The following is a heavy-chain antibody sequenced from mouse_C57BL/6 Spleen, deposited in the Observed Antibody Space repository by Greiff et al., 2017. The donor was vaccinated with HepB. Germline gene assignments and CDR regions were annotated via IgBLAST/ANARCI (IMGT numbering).Heavy chain of an antibody. D-gene: IGHD1-1*01. CDR2: IYPRSGNT. CDR1: GYTFTSYG. V-gene: IGHV1-81*01. CDR3: ARDADYYYGSSQGWYFDV. Sequence: QVHVKQSGAELARPGASVKLSCKASGYTFTSYGISWVKQRTGQGLEWIGEIYPRSGNTYYNEKFKGKATLTADKSSSTAYMELRSLTSEDSAVYFCARDADYYYGSSQGWYFDVWGTGTTVTVSS. J-gene: IGHJ1*03.